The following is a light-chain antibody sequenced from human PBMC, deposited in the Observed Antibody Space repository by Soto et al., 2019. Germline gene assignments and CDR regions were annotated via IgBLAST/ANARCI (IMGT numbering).Light chain of an antibody. Sequence: DIQMTQSPSTLSASVGDRVTITCRASQSISSWLAWYQQKPGKAPKLLIYKASSLESGVPSRFSGSGSGTEFTLTISSRQPDDFATYYCQQYNSYPSFGGGTKVAIK. CDR3: QQYNSYPS. CDR2: KAS. J-gene: IGKJ4*01. CDR1: QSISSW. V-gene: IGKV1-5*03.